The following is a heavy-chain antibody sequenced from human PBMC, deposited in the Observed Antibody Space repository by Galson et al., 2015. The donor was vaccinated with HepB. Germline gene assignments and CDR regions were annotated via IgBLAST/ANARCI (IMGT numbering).Heavy chain of an antibody. V-gene: IGHV3-48*02. D-gene: IGHD3-16*01. CDR2: ISSSSGTR. Sequence: SLRLSCAASDFTFSTYSMSWVRQAPGKGLEWLSHISSSSGTRYYADSVKGRFTISRDYAENSLYLRMDSLRDEDTAVYYCARDGNDDYVWGTYGRKYYRSGMDVWGQGTTVTVSS. CDR1: DFTFSTYS. CDR3: ARDGNDDYVWGTYGRKYYRSGMDV. J-gene: IGHJ6*02.